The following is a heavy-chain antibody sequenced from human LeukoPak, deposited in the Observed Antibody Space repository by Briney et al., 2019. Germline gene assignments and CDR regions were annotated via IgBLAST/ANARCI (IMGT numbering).Heavy chain of an antibody. V-gene: IGHV1-69*13. D-gene: IGHD1-26*01. CDR1: GGTFCSYA. J-gene: IGHJ4*02. CDR2: FIPIFGTA. Sequence: ASVKVSCAASGGTFCSYAISRVRQAPGPGLEWMGGFIPIFGTANYAQKFQGRVTITADESTSTAYMELSSLRSEDTAVYYCARYSWSYCDVVDYWGQGTLVTVSS. CDR3: ARYSWSYCDVVDY.